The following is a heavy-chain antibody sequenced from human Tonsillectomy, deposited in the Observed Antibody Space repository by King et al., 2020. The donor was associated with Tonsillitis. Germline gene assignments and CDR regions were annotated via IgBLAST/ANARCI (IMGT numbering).Heavy chain of an antibody. CDR3: AGLARWGFYY. CDR1: AFSGSSNY. Sequence: VQLVESGGGLVQPGGSLRLSCAASAFSGSSNYMRWVRQPPGKGLVVVLVIYSLGNTYYADSVKDRFTISRDNSQNTLFLQMNSLRAEDTAVYYCAGLARWGFYYWGQGTLVTVSS. J-gene: IGHJ4*02. CDR2: IYSLGNT. V-gene: IGHV3-66*01. D-gene: IGHD4-23*01.